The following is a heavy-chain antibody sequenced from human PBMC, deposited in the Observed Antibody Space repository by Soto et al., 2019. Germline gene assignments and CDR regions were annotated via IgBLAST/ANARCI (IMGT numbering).Heavy chain of an antibody. CDR1: GFTFSSYS. J-gene: IGHJ6*02. CDR3: ARDSEFGVVINYYYYYGMDV. D-gene: IGHD3-3*01. V-gene: IGHV3-21*01. CDR2: ISSSSSYI. Sequence: GGSLRLSCAASGFTFSSYSMNWVRQAPGKGLEWVPSISSSSSYIYYADSVKGRFTISRDNAKNSLYLQMNSLRAEDTAVYYCARDSEFGVVINYYYYYGMDVWGQGTTVTVSS.